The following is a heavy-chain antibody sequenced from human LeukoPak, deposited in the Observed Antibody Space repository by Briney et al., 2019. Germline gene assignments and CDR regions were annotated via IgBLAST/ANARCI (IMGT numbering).Heavy chain of an antibody. CDR3: ARDDYGDYAPDY. J-gene: IGHJ4*02. V-gene: IGHV3-30*03. Sequence: PGRSLRLSCAASGFTFSSYGMHWVRQAPGKGLEWVAVISYDGSNKYYADSVKGRFTISRDNSKNTLYLQMNSLRAEDTAVYYCARDDYGDYAPDYWGQGTLVTVSS. CDR1: GFTFSSYG. CDR2: ISYDGSNK. D-gene: IGHD4-17*01.